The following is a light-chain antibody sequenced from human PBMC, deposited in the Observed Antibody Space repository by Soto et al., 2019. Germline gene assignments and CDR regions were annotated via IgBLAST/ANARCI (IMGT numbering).Light chain of an antibody. V-gene: IGLV2-8*01. J-gene: IGLJ1*01. CDR1: KNDIGVYDF. Sequence: QSVLTQPPLASGSPGQSVTISCTGTKNDIGVYDFVSWYQHHPGKAPRLIIYEVVQRPSGVPDRFSGSKSGNTASLTVSGLQAADEADYFCKSYAGSNTYVFGSGTKLTVL. CDR3: KSYAGSNTYV. CDR2: EVV.